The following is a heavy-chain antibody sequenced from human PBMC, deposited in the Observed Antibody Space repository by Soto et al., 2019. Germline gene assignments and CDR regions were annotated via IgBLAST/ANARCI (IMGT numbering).Heavy chain of an antibody. CDR2: IYPGDSDT. V-gene: IGHV5-51*01. CDR1: GYSFTSYW. J-gene: IGHJ6*02. D-gene: IGHD3-22*01. Sequence: PGESLKISCKGSGYSFTSYWIGWVRQMPGKGLEWMGIIYPGDSDTRYSPSFQGQVTISADKSISTAYPQWSSLKASDTAMYYCARRMYYYDSSGYSYYYGMDVWGQGTTVTVSS. CDR3: ARRMYYYDSSGYSYYYGMDV.